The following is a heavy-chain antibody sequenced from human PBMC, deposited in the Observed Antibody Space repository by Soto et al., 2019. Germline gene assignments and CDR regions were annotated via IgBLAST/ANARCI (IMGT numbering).Heavy chain of an antibody. CDR1: GYTFTSYA. Sequence: QVQLVQSGAEVKKPGASVKVSCKASGYTFTSYAMHWVRQAPGQRLEWMGWINAGNGNTKYSQKFRGRVTITRDTSASTAYMELSSLRSEDTAVYYCAREWVRHPLHPDYYYYGMDVWGQGTTVTVSS. CDR2: INAGNGNT. CDR3: AREWVRHPLHPDYYYYGMDV. J-gene: IGHJ6*02. D-gene: IGHD4-4*01. V-gene: IGHV1-3*01.